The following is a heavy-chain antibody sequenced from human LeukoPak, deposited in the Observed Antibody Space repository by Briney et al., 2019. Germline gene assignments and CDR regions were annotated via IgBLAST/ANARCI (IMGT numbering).Heavy chain of an antibody. V-gene: IGHV3-7*01. CDR3: AREHSSSWDQFDY. CDR1: GFTFSSYW. D-gene: IGHD6-13*01. CDR2: IKQDGSEK. Sequence: QPGGSLRLSCAASGFTFSSYWMSWVRQAPGKGLEWVANIKQDGSEKYYVDSVKGRFTISRDNAKNSLYLQMNSLRAEDTAVYYCAREHSSSWDQFDYWGQGTLVTVSS. J-gene: IGHJ4*02.